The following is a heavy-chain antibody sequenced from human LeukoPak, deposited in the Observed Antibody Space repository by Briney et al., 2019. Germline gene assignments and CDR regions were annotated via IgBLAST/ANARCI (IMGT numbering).Heavy chain of an antibody. CDR3: ARHPYGSGSSPDY. CDR1: GGSISSYY. V-gene: IGHV4-59*08. Sequence: SETLSLTCTVSGGSISSYYWNWIRQSPGKGLEWIGYTYYSGSANYNPSLKSRATISLDTSKNQLSLKLSSVTAADTAVYYCARHPYGSGSSPDYWGQGTLVIVSS. CDR2: TYYSGSA. D-gene: IGHD3-10*01. J-gene: IGHJ4*02.